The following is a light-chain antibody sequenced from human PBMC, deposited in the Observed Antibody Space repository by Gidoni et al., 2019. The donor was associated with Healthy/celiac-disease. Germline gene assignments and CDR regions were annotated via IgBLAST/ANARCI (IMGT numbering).Light chain of an antibody. CDR2: DAS. V-gene: IGKV3-11*01. CDR3: QQRSNWWT. CDR1: QSVSSY. Sequence: EIVLTQSPATLSLSPGERATLSCRASQSVSSYLAWYQQKPGQAPRLLIYDASNRATGIPARFSGSGSGTDFTLTISSLEPEDFAVYYCQQRSNWWTFXHXTKVEIK. J-gene: IGKJ1*01.